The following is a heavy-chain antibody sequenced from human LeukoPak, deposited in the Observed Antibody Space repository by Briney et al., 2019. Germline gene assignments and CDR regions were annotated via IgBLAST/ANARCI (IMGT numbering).Heavy chain of an antibody. CDR2: IYNSGST. Sequence: PSETLSLTCTVSGYSISSGYFWGWIRQPPGKGLEWIGTIYNSGSTYYNASLESRVTIAVETSKNQFSLKLSSVTAGDKAVYYCARSCRILDIVATIRARLGGNGFDIWGQGTMVTVSS. D-gene: IGHD5-12*01. V-gene: IGHV4-38-2*02. J-gene: IGHJ3*02. CDR3: ARSCRILDIVATIRARLGGNGFDI. CDR1: GYSISSGYF.